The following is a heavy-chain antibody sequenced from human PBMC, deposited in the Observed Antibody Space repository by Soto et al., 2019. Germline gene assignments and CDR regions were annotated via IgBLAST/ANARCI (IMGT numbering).Heavy chain of an antibody. D-gene: IGHD6-6*01. CDR1: GYTFTSYG. Sequence: ASVKVSCKASGYTFTSYGISWVRQAPVQGLEWMGWISAYNGNTNYAQTLQGRVTMTTDTSTSTAYMELRSLRSDDTAGYYCARDLDSSSGGRWFDPWGQGTLVTVSS. J-gene: IGHJ5*02. CDR3: ARDLDSSSGGRWFDP. CDR2: ISAYNGNT. V-gene: IGHV1-18*04.